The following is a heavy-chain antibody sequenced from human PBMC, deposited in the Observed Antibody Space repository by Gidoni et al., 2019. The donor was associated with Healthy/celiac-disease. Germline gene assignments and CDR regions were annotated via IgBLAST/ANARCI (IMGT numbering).Heavy chain of an antibody. V-gene: IGHV3-33*01. CDR2: IWYDGSNK. Sequence: QVQLVESGGGVVQPGRSLRLSCAASGFTFSSYGMHWVRQAPGKGLEWVAVIWYDGSNKYYADSVKGRFTISRDNSKNTLYLQMNSLRAEDTAVYYCAREGPDITMVQGLDYYYYYGMDVWGQGTTVTVSS. CDR3: AREGPDITMVQGLDYYYYYGMDV. D-gene: IGHD3-10*01. J-gene: IGHJ6*02. CDR1: GFTFSSYG.